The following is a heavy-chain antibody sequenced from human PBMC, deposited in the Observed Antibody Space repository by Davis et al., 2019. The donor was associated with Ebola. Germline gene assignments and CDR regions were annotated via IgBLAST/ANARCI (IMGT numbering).Heavy chain of an antibody. J-gene: IGHJ4*02. D-gene: IGHD7-27*01. V-gene: IGHV3-33*01. Sequence: GGSLRLSCAASGFTFSSYGMHWVRQAPGKGLEWVAVIWYDGSNKYYADSVKGRFTISRDNSKNTLYLQMNSLRAEDTAVYYCARGLMKLGPFGYWGQGTLVTVSS. CDR3: ARGLMKLGPFGY. CDR1: GFTFSSYG. CDR2: IWYDGSNK.